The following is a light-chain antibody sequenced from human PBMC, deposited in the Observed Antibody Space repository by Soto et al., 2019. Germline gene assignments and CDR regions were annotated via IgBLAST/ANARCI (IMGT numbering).Light chain of an antibody. CDR2: ENN. Sequence: NFMLTQPHSVSEXPXKTLXXXXXXXSGSXAXXXXXWXXQRPGSAXTXXIYENNQRLSGVPDRFSGSTDGSSNSASLTISGLQTEDEADYYCQSYDSDFVVFGGGTKVTVL. V-gene: IGLV6-57*04. CDR1: SGSXAXXX. CDR3: QSYDSDFVV. J-gene: IGLJ2*01.